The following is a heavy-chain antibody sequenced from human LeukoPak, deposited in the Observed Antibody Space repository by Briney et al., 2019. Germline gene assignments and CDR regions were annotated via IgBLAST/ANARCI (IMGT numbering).Heavy chain of an antibody. CDR1: GDSISTYY. Sequence: SETLSLTCTVSGDSISTYYWSWIRQPPGKGLEWIGYIYYSGSTNYNPSPKSRVTISVDTSKNQFSLKLSSVTAADTAVYYCASGSGSYYPFDYWGQGTLVTVSS. CDR2: IYYSGST. V-gene: IGHV4-59*01. D-gene: IGHD1-26*01. CDR3: ASGSGSYYPFDY. J-gene: IGHJ4*02.